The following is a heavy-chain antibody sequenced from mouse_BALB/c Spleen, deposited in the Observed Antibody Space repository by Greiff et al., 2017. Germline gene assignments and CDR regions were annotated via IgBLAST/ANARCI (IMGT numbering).Heavy chain of an antibody. V-gene: IGHV3-2*02. Sequence: DVQLQESGPGLVKPSQSLSLTCTVTGYSITSDYAWNWIRQFPGNKLEWMGYISYSGSTSYNPSLKSRISITRDTSKNQFFLQLNSVTTEDTATYYCEITTATAWFAYWGQGTLVTVSA. D-gene: IGHD1-2*01. CDR3: EITTATAWFAY. CDR2: ISYSGST. CDR1: GYSITSDYA. J-gene: IGHJ3*01.